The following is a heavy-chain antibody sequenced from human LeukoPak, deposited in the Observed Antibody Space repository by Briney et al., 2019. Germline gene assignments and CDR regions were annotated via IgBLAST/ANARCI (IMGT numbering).Heavy chain of an antibody. J-gene: IGHJ3*02. Sequence: ASVNVSCKASGYTFTDSYTYWVRQAPGQRLEWMGWINAGNSNTKYSQKFQGRVTITRDTSASTAYMELSSLRSEDTAVYYCARTVENISPLDGHDAFDIWGQGTMVTVSS. CDR3: ARTVENISPLDGHDAFDI. D-gene: IGHD2/OR15-2a*01. CDR1: GYTFTDSY. V-gene: IGHV1-3*01. CDR2: INAGNSNT.